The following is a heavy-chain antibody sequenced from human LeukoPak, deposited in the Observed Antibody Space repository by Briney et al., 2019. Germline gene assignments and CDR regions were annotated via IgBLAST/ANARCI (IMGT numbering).Heavy chain of an antibody. J-gene: IGHJ3*02. D-gene: IGHD1-26*01. CDR2: LSSGGTT. CDR1: GFTVSSNY. CDR3: ARGGDIVGATRSAFDI. Sequence: GGSLRLSCAASGFTVSSNYMSWVRQAPGKELEWVSVLSSGGTTYYADSVKGRFTISRDNSKNTLYLQMNSLRAEDTAVYYCARGGDIVGATRSAFDIWGQGTMVTVSS. V-gene: IGHV3-53*01.